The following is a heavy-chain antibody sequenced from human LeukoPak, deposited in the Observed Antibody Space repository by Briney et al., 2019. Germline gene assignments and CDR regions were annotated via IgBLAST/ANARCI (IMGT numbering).Heavy chain of an antibody. Sequence: PGGSLRLSCAASGFTFSDYYMSWIRQAPGKGLEGVSYIRSRGGTVYYADSVKGRFTISRDNAKNSLYLQMNSLRAEDTAVYYCARLDMLYDNLDYWGRGTLVTVSS. D-gene: IGHD2-8*01. J-gene: IGHJ4*02. CDR1: GFTFSDYY. CDR3: ARLDMLYDNLDY. CDR2: IRSRGGTV. V-gene: IGHV3-11*04.